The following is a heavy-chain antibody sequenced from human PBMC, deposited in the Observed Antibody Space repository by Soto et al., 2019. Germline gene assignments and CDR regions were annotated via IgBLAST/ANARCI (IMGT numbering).Heavy chain of an antibody. Sequence: EVQLLESGGGLVQPGGSLRLSCAASGFTFSSYAMSWVRQAPGKGLEWVSAISGSVGSTYYADSVKGRFTISRDNSKNTLYLQMNSLRAEDTAVYYCATNIPDERYYYDSSGSRGYGYYYGMDVWGQVTTVTVSS. D-gene: IGHD3-22*01. J-gene: IGHJ6*02. CDR2: ISGSVGST. CDR1: GFTFSSYA. CDR3: ATNIPDERYYYDSSGSRGYGYYYGMDV. V-gene: IGHV3-23*01.